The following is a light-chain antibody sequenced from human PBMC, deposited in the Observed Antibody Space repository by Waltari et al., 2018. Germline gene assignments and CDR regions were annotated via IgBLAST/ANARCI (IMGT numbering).Light chain of an antibody. CDR2: KAS. V-gene: IGKV1-5*03. Sequence: DIQMTQSPSTLSASIGDRVTITCRASQSISSSLAWYQQNPGKAPKLLIYKASTLESGVPSRFSGSGSGTEFNLTISSLQPGDFATYYGQQYNRFSRTFGQGTKVDIK. CDR3: QQYNRFSRT. CDR1: QSISSS. J-gene: IGKJ1*01.